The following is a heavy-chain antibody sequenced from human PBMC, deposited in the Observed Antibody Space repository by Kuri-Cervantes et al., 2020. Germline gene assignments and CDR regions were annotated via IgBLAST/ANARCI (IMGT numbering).Heavy chain of an antibody. Sequence: SETLSLTCTVSGGSISSSSYYWSWIRQPPGKGLEWIGYIYYSGSTNYNPSLKSRVTISVDTSKNQFSLKLSSVTAADTAVYYCARGAHSSSWTTGFGYWGQGTLVTVSS. D-gene: IGHD6-13*01. CDR3: ARGAHSSSWTTGFGY. V-gene: IGHV4-61*01. CDR2: IYYSGST. J-gene: IGHJ4*02. CDR1: GGSISSSSYY.